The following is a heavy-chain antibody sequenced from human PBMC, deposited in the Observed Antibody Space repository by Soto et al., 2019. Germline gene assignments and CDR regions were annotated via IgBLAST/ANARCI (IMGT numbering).Heavy chain of an antibody. Sequence: GGSLRLSCAASGFTFSSYAMSWVRQAPGKGLEWVSAISGSGGSTYYADSVKGRFTISRDNSKNTLYLQMNSLRAEDTAAYYCAKGGSDFWSGYYAFDIWGQGTMVTVSS. J-gene: IGHJ3*02. V-gene: IGHV3-23*01. CDR2: ISGSGGST. CDR1: GFTFSSYA. CDR3: AKGGSDFWSGYYAFDI. D-gene: IGHD3-3*01.